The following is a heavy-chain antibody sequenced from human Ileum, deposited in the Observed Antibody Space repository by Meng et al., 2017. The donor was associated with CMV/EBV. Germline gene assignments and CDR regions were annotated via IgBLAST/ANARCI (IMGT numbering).Heavy chain of an antibody. CDR1: GFTFSNYW. Sequence: GGSLRLSCAASGFTFSNYWMHWVRQAPGKGLVWVSRINGDGSNTYYADSVKGRFTISRDNAKDTLYLQMNSLRAEDTAIYFCARDSNIRGVPTDYWGQGTLVTVSS. D-gene: IGHD3-10*01. CDR2: INGDGSNT. J-gene: IGHJ4*02. CDR3: ARDSNIRGVPTDY. V-gene: IGHV3-74*01.